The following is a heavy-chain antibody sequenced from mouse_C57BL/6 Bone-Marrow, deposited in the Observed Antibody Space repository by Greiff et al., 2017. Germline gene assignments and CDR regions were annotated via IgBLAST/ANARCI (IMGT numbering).Heavy chain of an antibody. Sequence: DVQLQESGPGMVKPSQSLSLTCTVTGYSITSGYDWHWIRHFPGNKLEWMGYISYSGSTNYNPSLKSRISITHDTSKNHFFLKLNSVTTEDTATYYCAIETAQGVAYWGQGTLVTVSA. CDR3: AIETAQGVAY. CDR2: ISYSGST. CDR1: GYSITSGYD. V-gene: IGHV3-1*01. D-gene: IGHD3-2*02. J-gene: IGHJ3*01.